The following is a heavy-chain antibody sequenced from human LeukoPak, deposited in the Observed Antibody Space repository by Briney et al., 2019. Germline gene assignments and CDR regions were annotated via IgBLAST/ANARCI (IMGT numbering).Heavy chain of an antibody. D-gene: IGHD3-22*01. CDR1: GYTFTSYG. CDR2: ISAYNGNT. Sequence: RASVKVSCKASGYTFTSYGISWVRQAPGQGLEWMGWISAYNGNTNYAQKLQGRVTMTTDTSTSTAYMELRSLRSDDTAVYYCARGYYSSGLNGFDYWGQGTLVTVSS. CDR3: ARGYYSSGLNGFDY. V-gene: IGHV1-18*01. J-gene: IGHJ4*02.